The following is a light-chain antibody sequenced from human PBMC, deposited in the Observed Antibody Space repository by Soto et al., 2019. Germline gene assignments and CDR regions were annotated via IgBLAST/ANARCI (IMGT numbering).Light chain of an antibody. CDR2: GAS. CDR1: QSVSSN. Sequence: IVMTQSPATVSVYPGERATLSCRASQSVSSNLAWYQQEPGQAPRLLIYGASTRATGIPARFSGSGSGTEFTLTISSLQSEDFAVYYCQQYNNWPRTSGQGTNVDI. CDR3: QQYNNWPRT. V-gene: IGKV3-15*01. J-gene: IGKJ1*01.